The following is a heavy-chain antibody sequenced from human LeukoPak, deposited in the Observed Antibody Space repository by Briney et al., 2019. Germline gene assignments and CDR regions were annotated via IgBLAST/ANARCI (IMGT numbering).Heavy chain of an antibody. CDR3: VTYGSGSYYTVNFDY. J-gene: IGHJ4*02. V-gene: IGHV1-2*02. CDR2: INPNSGGT. Sequence: ASVKVSCKASGYTFTSYYMHWVRQAPGRGLEWMGWINPNSGGTNYAQKFQGRVTMTRDTSISTAYMELSRLRSDDTAVYYCVTYGSGSYYTVNFDYWGQGTLVTVSS. CDR1: GYTFTSYY. D-gene: IGHD3-10*01.